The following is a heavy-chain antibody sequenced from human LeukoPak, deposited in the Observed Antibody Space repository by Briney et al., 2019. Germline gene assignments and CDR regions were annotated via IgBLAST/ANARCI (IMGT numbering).Heavy chain of an antibody. CDR3: ARETPPRRGAPAGVLFPD. V-gene: IGHV1-2*02. J-gene: IGHJ4*01. CDR1: GYTFTAYY. D-gene: IGHD6-13*01. CDR2: INPNSGVT. Sequence: ASVNVSCKASGYTFTAYYIHWVRQAPGLGPEWMGWINPNSGVTKSAQRFQGRVTMTSDTSITTAYMELSRLRSDDTAVYYCARETPPRRGAPAGVLFPDWGHGTLVTVSS.